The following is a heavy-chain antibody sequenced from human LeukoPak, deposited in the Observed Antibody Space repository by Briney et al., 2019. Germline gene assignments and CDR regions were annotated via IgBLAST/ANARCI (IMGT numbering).Heavy chain of an antibody. Sequence: SETLSLTCAVYGGSFSGYYWSWIRQPPGKGLEWIGEINHSGSTNYNPSLKSRVTISVDTSKNQFSLKLSSVTAADTAVYYCARQPEAYSSSWYEGYYYYYMDVWAKGPRSPSP. J-gene: IGHJ6*03. D-gene: IGHD6-13*01. CDR1: GGSFSGYY. CDR3: ARQPEAYSSSWYEGYYYYYMDV. V-gene: IGHV4-34*01. CDR2: INHSGST.